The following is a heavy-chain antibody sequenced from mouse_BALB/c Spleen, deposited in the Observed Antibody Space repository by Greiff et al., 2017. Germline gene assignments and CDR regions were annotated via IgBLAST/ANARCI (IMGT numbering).Heavy chain of an antibody. CDR1: GFTFSSYA. J-gene: IGHJ2*01. CDR3: ARDGNYVFDD. D-gene: IGHD2-1*01. CDR2: ISSGGSYT. Sequence: EVKLMESGGGLVKPGGSLKLSCAASGFTFSSYAMSWVRQSPEKRLEWVAEISSGGSYTYYPDTVTGRFTISRDNAKNTLYLEMSSLRSEDTAMYYCARDGNYVFDDWGQGTTLTVSS. V-gene: IGHV5-9-4*01.